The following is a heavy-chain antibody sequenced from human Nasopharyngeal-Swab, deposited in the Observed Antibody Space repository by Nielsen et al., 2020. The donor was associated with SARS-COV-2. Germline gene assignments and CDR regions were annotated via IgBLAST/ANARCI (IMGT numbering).Heavy chain of an antibody. Sequence: SEPLSLTCAVYGGSFSGYYWSWIRQLPGKGLEWFGEINHSGSTNYNPSLKSRVTISVDTSKNQFSLKLSSVTAADTAVYYCARGDVVVPAAIYYYYYGMDVWGQGTTVTVSS. CDR3: ARGDVVVPAAIYYYYYGMDV. J-gene: IGHJ6*02. D-gene: IGHD2-2*01. CDR2: INHSGST. V-gene: IGHV4-34*01. CDR1: GGSFSGYY.